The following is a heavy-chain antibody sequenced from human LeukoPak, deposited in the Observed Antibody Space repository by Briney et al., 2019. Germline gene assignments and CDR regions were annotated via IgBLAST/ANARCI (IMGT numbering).Heavy chain of an antibody. V-gene: IGHV3-33*01. CDR2: IWYDGSNK. Sequence: GGSLRLSCAASGFTLSSYGMHWVRQAPGKGLEWGAVIWYDGSNKYYADSVKGRFTISRDNSKNTLYLQMNSLRAEDTAVYYRYYDSSGYLNWFDPWGQGTLVTVSS. J-gene: IGHJ5*02. CDR1: GFTLSSYG. CDR3: YYDSSGYLNWFDP. D-gene: IGHD3-22*01.